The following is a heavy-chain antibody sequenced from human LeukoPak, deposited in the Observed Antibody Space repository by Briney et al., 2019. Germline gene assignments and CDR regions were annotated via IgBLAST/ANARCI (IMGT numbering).Heavy chain of an antibody. CDR1: GFTFSSYA. CDR2: ISYDGSNK. Sequence: PGGSLRLSCAASGFTFSSYAMHWVRQAPGKGLEWVAVISYDGSNKYYADSVKGRFTISRENSKNTLYLQMNSLRAEDTAVYYCARVTPPDIVAVPAAMDYWGQGTLVTVSS. V-gene: IGHV3-30*01. D-gene: IGHD2-2*01. J-gene: IGHJ4*02. CDR3: ARVTPPDIVAVPAAMDY.